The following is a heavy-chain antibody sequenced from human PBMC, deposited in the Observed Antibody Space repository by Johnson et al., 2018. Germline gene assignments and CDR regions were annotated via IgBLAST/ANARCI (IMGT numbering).Heavy chain of an antibody. Sequence: VQLLESGGGVVQPGRSLRLSCAASGFTFSSYGMHWVRQAPGKGLEWVAVISYDGSNKYYADSVKGRFTISRDNSKNTLYLQMNSLRAEDTAVYYCARARSWGIQLYYYYYGMDVWGQGTTVTVSS. CDR2: ISYDGSNK. D-gene: IGHD5-18*01. CDR1: GFTFSSYG. CDR3: ARARSWGIQLYYYYYGMDV. V-gene: IGHV3-30*03. J-gene: IGHJ6*02.